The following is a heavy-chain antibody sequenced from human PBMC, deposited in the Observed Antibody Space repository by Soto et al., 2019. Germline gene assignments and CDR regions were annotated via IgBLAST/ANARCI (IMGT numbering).Heavy chain of an antibody. D-gene: IGHD3-10*01. CDR2: VYHNGNA. CDR3: PPRPSFYYGLDV. V-gene: IGHV4-30-2*01. J-gene: IGHJ6*02. Sequence: PSETLSLTCTVSGGSISTPGYSWSWIRQPPGKAPEWIGYVYHNGNAYPKPSLTSRVTITIDGAKNQFSLTMTSVTAADPGLYYCPPRPSFYYGLDVWGQGTTVTVSS. CDR1: GGSISTPGYS.